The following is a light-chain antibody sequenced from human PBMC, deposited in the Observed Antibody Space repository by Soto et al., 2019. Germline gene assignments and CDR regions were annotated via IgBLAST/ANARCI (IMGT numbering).Light chain of an antibody. J-gene: IGLJ2*01. CDR1: SSNIAAGYD. Sequence: QSVLTQPPSVSGAPGQGVTISCTGSSSNIAAGYDVHWYQQLPGTAPKLLIYGNTNRPSGVPDRFSGSKSGSSASLAITGLQAEDEADYYCQSFDRSLTGSVFGGGTKVTVL. V-gene: IGLV1-40*01. CDR2: GNT. CDR3: QSFDRSLTGSV.